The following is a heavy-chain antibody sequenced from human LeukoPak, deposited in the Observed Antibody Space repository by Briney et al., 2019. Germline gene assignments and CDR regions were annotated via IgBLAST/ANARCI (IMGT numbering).Heavy chain of an antibody. CDR2: ISSSSYI. Sequence: GGSLRLSCAASGFTFSSYSMNWVRQAPGKGLEWVSSISSSSYIYHADSVKGRFTISRDNAKNSLYLQMNSLRAEDTAVYYCARDSFSGGPGDYWGQGTLVTVSS. J-gene: IGHJ4*02. CDR1: GFTFSSYS. V-gene: IGHV3-21*01. CDR3: ARDSFSGGPGDY. D-gene: IGHD3-16*01.